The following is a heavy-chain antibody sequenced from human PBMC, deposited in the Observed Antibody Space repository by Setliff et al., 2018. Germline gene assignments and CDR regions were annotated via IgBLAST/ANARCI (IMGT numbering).Heavy chain of an antibody. V-gene: IGHV1-46*01. Sequence: ASVKVSCKASGYTFTGYYMHWVRQAPGQGLEWMGIIDPSGDYTNYGQKFQGRVTMTRDTSTTTVYMELSSLRSDDTAVYYCARGPPDFVVVPAAAKFDFWGQGTLVTVSS. D-gene: IGHD2-2*01. J-gene: IGHJ4*02. CDR3: ARGPPDFVVVPAAAKFDF. CDR2: IDPSGDYT. CDR1: GYTFTGYY.